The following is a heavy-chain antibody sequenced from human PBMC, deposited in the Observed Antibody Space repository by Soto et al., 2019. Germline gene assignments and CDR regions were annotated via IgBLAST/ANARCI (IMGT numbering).Heavy chain of an antibody. V-gene: IGHV3-23*01. Sequence: GGSLRLSCAASGFTFSSYAMSWVRQAPGKGLEWVSAISGSGGSTYYADSVKGRFTISRDNSKNTLYLQMNSLRAEDTAVYYCAKDRDTAMVDPDAFDIWGQGTMVTVSS. CDR3: AKDRDTAMVDPDAFDI. J-gene: IGHJ3*02. D-gene: IGHD5-18*01. CDR2: ISGSGGST. CDR1: GFTFSSYA.